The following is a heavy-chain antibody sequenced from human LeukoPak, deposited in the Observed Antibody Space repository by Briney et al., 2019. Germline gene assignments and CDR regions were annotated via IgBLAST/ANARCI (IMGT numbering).Heavy chain of an antibody. V-gene: IGHV4-59*12. CDR3: ARDGRSDYYYDSSGNFDY. CDR1: GGSISSYY. Sequence: SETLSLTCTVSGGSISSYYWSWIRQPPGKGLEWIGNIYYSGSTNYSPSLKSRVTISVYTSKNQFSLKLSSVTAADTAVYYCARDGRSDYYYDSSGNFDYWGQGTLVTVSS. D-gene: IGHD3-22*01. J-gene: IGHJ4*02. CDR2: IYYSGST.